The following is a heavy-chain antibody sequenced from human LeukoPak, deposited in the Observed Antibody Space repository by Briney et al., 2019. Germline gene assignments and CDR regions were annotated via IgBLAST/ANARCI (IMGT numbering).Heavy chain of an antibody. J-gene: IGHJ4*02. CDR2: IGTSSSTI. D-gene: IGHD2-8*01. CDR3: AREMAPTSDS. V-gene: IGHV3-48*02. CDR1: GFTFSSNT. Sequence: PGGSLRLSCAASGFTFSSNTMNWVRQAPGKWLEWVSHIGTSSSTIYYADSVKGRFTISRDNAKNSLYLQMNSLRDEDTAVYYCAREMAPTSDSWGQGTQVTVSS.